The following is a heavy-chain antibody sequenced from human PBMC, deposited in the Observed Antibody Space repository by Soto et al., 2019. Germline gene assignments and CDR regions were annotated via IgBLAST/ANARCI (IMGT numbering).Heavy chain of an antibody. CDR1: RYTFTSYG. V-gene: IGHV1-18*01. Sequence: GGSVKVSCKASRYTFTSYGISWVRQAPGQGLEWMGWISAYNGNTNYAQKLQGRVTMTTDTSTSTAYMELRSLRSDDTAVYYCARVWTYYYDSSGYEEYFDYWGQGTLVTVSS. CDR2: ISAYNGNT. CDR3: ARVWTYYYDSSGYEEYFDY. J-gene: IGHJ4*02. D-gene: IGHD3-22*01.